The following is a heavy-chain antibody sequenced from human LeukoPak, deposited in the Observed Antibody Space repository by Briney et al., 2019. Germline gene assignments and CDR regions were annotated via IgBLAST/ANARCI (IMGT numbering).Heavy chain of an antibody. Sequence: GGPLRLSCAASGFIFSRYSMNWVRQAPGKGLEWVSSIRGDDYTYYADSVKGRFTISRDNPKNTLSLQMDSLRTEDTALYYCAKGRLDPNLVLHYWGQGTLVTVSS. CDR3: AKGRLDPNLVLHY. CDR2: IRGDDYT. D-gene: IGHD4/OR15-4a*01. J-gene: IGHJ4*02. CDR1: GFIFSRYS. V-gene: IGHV3-23*01.